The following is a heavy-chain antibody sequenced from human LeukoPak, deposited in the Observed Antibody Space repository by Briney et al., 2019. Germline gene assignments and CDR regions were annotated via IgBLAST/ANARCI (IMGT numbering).Heavy chain of an antibody. Sequence: GSLRHSCAASGDTFRSYRMNSAPDALGEGLEWVASINHNGNVNYYVDSVKGRFTISRDNAKNSLYLQMSNLRAEDTAVYFCARGGGLDVWGQGATVTVSS. CDR1: GDTFRSYR. CDR2: INHNGNVN. J-gene: IGHJ6*02. D-gene: IGHD3-16*01. V-gene: IGHV3-7*03. CDR3: ARGGGLDV.